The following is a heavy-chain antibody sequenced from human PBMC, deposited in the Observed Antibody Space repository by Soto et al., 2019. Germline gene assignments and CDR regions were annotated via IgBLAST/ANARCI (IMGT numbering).Heavy chain of an antibody. CDR3: TRDQPITP. D-gene: IGHD3-10*01. CDR2: IRSKGSGGTS. J-gene: IGHJ3*01. CDR1: GFTFGDYA. Sequence: PGGSLRLSCTTSGFTFGDYAMSWVRQAPGKGLEWVGFIRSKGSGGTSEYAASVKGRFTFSRDDSKSIAYLQMNSLKIEDTGVYYCTRDQPITPWGQGTMVTVSS. V-gene: IGHV3-49*04.